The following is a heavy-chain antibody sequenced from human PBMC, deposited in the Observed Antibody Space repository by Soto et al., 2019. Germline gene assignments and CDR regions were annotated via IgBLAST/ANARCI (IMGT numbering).Heavy chain of an antibody. CDR2: IKQDGNEK. D-gene: IGHD1-26*01. Sequence: GGSLRLSCAASGLSFSSYWMSWVRQAPGKGLEWVANIKQDGNEKHYVDSVKGRFTISRDNAKNSLYLQMNSLRAEDTAVYYCGRGREGYYALMDVWGKGTTVTFSS. CDR3: GRGREGYYALMDV. CDR1: GLSFSSYW. J-gene: IGHJ6*03. V-gene: IGHV3-7*04.